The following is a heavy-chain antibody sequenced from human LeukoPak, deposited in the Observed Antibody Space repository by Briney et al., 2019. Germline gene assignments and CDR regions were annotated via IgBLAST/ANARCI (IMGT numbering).Heavy chain of an antibody. J-gene: IGHJ4*02. Sequence: GGSLRLSCAASGFIFSTYSMNWVRQAPGKGLEWVSSISSSSSYIYYADSVKGRFTISRDNAKNSLYLQMNSLRAEDTAVYYCARANLSSSFDYWGQGTLVTVSS. D-gene: IGHD6-13*01. CDR3: ARANLSSSFDY. CDR1: GFIFSTYS. V-gene: IGHV3-21*01. CDR2: ISSSSSYI.